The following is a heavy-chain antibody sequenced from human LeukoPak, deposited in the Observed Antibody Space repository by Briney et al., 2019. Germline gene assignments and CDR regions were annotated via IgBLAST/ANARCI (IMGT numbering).Heavy chain of an antibody. J-gene: IGHJ2*01. CDR3: ARRLYSDGSYINWYFDL. D-gene: IGHD1-26*01. CDR2: IYYSGST. CDR1: GGSISSSSYY. Sequence: SETLSLICTVSGGSISSSSYYWGWIRQPPGKGLEWFGSIYYSGSTYYHPSLKSRVTISVDTSKNQFSLKLSSVTAADPAVYYWARRLYSDGSYINWYFDLWGRGTLVTVSS. V-gene: IGHV4-39*07.